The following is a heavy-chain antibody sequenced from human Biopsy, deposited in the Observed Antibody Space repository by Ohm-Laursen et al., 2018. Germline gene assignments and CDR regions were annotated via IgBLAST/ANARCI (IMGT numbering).Heavy chain of an antibody. J-gene: IGHJ4*02. CDR3: ARGMRSSGWPYFDS. CDR1: GDSVSSGSFY. CDR2: IYDRGSTA. V-gene: IGHV4-61*01. D-gene: IGHD6-19*01. Sequence: SDTLSLTYTVSGDSVSSGSFYWTWIRQPPGQGLEYIGYIYDRGSTANYNPSLESRVTMSVDMPKNQFSLKLSSVTAADTAIYYCARGMRSSGWPYFDSWGQGTLVIVSS.